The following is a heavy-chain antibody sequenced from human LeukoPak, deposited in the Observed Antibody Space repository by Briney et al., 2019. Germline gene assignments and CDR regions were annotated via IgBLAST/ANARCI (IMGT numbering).Heavy chain of an antibody. V-gene: IGHV1-18*01. Sequence: ASVKVSCEASGYTFTSYVCSWVRQAPGQGLEWMGWISAYNGNTNYAQKFQDRVTMTTDTSTSTAYMELRSLRSDDTAVYYCARSFCGGDCYEGFDYWGQGTLVTVPS. D-gene: IGHD2-21*02. CDR2: ISAYNGNT. J-gene: IGHJ4*02. CDR3: ARSFCGGDCYEGFDY. CDR1: GYTFTSYV.